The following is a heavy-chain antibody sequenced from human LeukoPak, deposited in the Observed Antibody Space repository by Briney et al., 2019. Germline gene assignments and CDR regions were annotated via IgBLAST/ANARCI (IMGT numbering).Heavy chain of an antibody. CDR3: ARDRNEDGGYVGHNWFDP. J-gene: IGHJ5*02. V-gene: IGHV1-69*05. D-gene: IGHD5-12*01. Sequence: ASVKVSCKASGGTFSSYAISWVRQAPGQGLEWMGGIIPIFGTANYAQKFQGRVTITTDESTSTAYMELSSLRSEDTAVYYCARDRNEDGGYVGHNWFDPWGQGTLVTVSS. CDR1: GGTFSSYA. CDR2: IIPIFGTA.